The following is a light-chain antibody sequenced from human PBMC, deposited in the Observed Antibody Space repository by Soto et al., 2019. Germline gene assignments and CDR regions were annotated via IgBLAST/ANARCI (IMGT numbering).Light chain of an antibody. J-gene: IGLJ1*01. V-gene: IGLV1-40*01. CDR3: QSYDSSLSGYV. CDR2: GNS. Sequence: QSVLTQPPSVSGAPGQRVTISSPGTSPKIGAGYDVHWYQQLPGTAPKLLIYGNSNRPSGVPDRFSGSKSGTSASLAITGLQAEDEADYYCQSYDSSLSGYVFGTGTKLTVL. CDR1: SPKIGAGYD.